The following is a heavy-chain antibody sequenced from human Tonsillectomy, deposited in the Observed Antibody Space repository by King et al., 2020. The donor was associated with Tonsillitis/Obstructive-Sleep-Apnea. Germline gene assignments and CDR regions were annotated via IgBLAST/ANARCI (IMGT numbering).Heavy chain of an antibody. CDR3: ARDVCSGGSCSVNWFDP. J-gene: IGHJ5*02. CDR2: IIPIFGTA. V-gene: IGHV1-69*01. D-gene: IGHD2-15*01. Sequence: QLMQSGAEVKKPGSSVKVSCKASGGTFSSYAISWVRQAPGQGLEWMGGIIPIFGTANYAQKFQGRVTITADESTSTAYMELSSLRSEDTAVYYCARDVCSGGSCSVNWFDPWGQGTLVTVSS. CDR1: GGTFSSYA.